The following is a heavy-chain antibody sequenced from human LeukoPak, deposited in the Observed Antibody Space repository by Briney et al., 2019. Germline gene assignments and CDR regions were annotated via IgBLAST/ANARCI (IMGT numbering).Heavy chain of an antibody. CDR1: GFTFSSYS. D-gene: IGHD6-13*01. CDR3: ARDEAAAGTGFDY. J-gene: IGHJ4*02. CDR2: ISSSSSTI. V-gene: IGHV3-48*01. Sequence: GGSLRLSCAASGFTFSSYSMIWVRQAPGKGLEWVSYISSSSSTIYYADSVKGRFTISRDNAKNSLYLQMNSLRAEDTAVYYCARDEAAAGTGFDYWGQGTLVTVSS.